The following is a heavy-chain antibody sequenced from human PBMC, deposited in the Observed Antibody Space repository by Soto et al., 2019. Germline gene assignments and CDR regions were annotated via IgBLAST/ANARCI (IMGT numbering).Heavy chain of an antibody. CDR1: EGTFNSYA. V-gene: IGHV1-69*01. D-gene: IGHD6-13*01. CDR3: ASGASRWYPYFVDS. CDR2: IIPYYNTL. Sequence: QAQVVQSGAEVRKPGSSVKLSCKASEGTFNSYAIAWVRQAPGQGLEWMGGIIPYYNTLNYAQKFQDRVTISADDATNTVYMELSTLRYDDTAVYFCASGASRWYPYFVDSWAQGNLVTLSS. J-gene: IGHJ4*02.